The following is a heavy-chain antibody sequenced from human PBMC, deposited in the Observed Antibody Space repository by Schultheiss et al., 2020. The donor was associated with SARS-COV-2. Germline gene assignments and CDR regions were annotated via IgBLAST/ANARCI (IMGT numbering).Heavy chain of an antibody. CDR2: ISSSGSTI. D-gene: IGHD2-2*01. CDR1: GFTFSSYE. CDR3: ARKMCSSTSCDYYYYYYMDV. V-gene: IGHV3-48*03. J-gene: IGHJ6*03. Sequence: GGSLRLSCAASGFTFSSYEMNWVRQAPGKGLEWVSYISSSGSTIYYADSVKGRFTISRDNAKNSLYLQMNSLRAEDTAVYYCARKMCSSTSCDYYYYYYMDVWGKGTTVTVSS.